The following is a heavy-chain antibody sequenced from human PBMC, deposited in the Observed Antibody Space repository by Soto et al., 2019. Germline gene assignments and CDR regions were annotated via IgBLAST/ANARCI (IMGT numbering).Heavy chain of an antibody. J-gene: IGHJ3*02. V-gene: IGHV3-23*01. D-gene: IGHD3-3*01. CDR1: GFTFSSYA. CDR3: AKCTGTSSYSDLWSGSCGAFDI. Sequence: GGSLRLSCAASGFTFSSYAMSWVRQAPGKGLEWVSAISGSGVSTYYADSVKGRFTISKDNAKNTLYLQMNSLRAEYTAVYYCAKCTGTSSYSDLWSGSCGAFDIWGQGTMVTV. CDR2: ISGSGVST.